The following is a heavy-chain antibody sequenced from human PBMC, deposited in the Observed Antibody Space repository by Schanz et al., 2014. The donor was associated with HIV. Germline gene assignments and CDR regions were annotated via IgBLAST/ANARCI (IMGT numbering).Heavy chain of an antibody. V-gene: IGHV3-30*03. J-gene: IGHJ4*02. CDR3: ARDLHDYGDARTDY. CDR1: GFTFDSYG. D-gene: IGHD4-17*01. Sequence: QVQLVESGGGVVQPGRSLRLSCAASGFTFDSYGIHWVRQAPGKGLEWVAVISYDGTNKKFADSVKGRFTISRDNAKNSLHLQMSRLGAEDTAVYYCARDLHDYGDARTDYWGQGILVTVSS. CDR2: ISYDGTNK.